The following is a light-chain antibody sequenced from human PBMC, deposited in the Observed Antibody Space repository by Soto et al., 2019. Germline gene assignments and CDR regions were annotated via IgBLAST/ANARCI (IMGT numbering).Light chain of an antibody. CDR3: QQNGSLPIT. J-gene: IGKJ5*01. CDR2: SAS. V-gene: IGKV3-20*01. Sequence: EIVLTQSPGTLSLSPGERATLSCRTSQSLSGGYLAWFQQKPGQTPRPLIYSASNRATGIPDRFSGSGSGTDFTLTISSLEPEDFVVYYCQQNGSLPITFGQGTRLEIK. CDR1: QSLSGGY.